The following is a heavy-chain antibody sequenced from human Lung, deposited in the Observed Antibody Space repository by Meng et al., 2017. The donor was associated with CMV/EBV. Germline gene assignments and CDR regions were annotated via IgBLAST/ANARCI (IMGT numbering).Heavy chain of an antibody. D-gene: IGHD5-24*01. CDR2: VSYSGST. V-gene: IGHV4-39*07. CDR1: GTPISSSTYY. J-gene: IGHJ6*02. CDR3: AREGGKGGYRDYRIYYGMDF. Sequence: GSLRLXCTVSGTPISSSTYYWGWIRQPPGKGLVWIGSVSYSGSTYYNPTLKSRVTISVDTSMNQLSLRLSSVTAADTAVYYGAREGGKGGYRDYRIYYGMDFWGQGXTVTVSS.